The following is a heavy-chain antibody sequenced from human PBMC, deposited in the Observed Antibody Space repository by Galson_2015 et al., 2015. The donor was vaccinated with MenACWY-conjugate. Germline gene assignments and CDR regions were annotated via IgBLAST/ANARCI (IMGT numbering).Heavy chain of an antibody. D-gene: IGHD7-27*01. CDR3: ARLPTWGSSFGYFAY. CDR1: GDSVRTGGSYWSSSY. V-gene: IGHV4-61*01. CDR2: VYYTGNT. J-gene: IGHJ4*02. Sequence: SETLSLTCTISGDSVRTGGSYWSSSYWSWIRQPPGKGLEWIGYVYYTGNTNYNPSLKSRVAISVDTSKKQFSLKLNSATAADTAVYYCARLPTWGSSFGYFAYWGRGILVAVSS.